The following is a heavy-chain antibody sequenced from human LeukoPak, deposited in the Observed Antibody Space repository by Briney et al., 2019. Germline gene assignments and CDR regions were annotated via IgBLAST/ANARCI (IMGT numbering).Heavy chain of an antibody. CDR3: ARGGGGYGSGTPHYYYGMDV. CDR1: GGSFSGYY. CDR2: INHSGST. D-gene: IGHD3-10*01. V-gene: IGHV4-34*01. J-gene: IGHJ6*04. Sequence: SETLSLTCAVYGGSFSGYYWSWICQPPGKGLEWIGEINHSGSTNYNPSLKSRVTISVDTSKNQFSLKLSSVTAADTAVYYCARGGGGYGSGTPHYYYGMDVWGKGTTVTVSS.